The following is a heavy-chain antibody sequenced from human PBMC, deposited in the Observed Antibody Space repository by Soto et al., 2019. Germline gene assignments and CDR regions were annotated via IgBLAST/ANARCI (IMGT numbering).Heavy chain of an antibody. J-gene: IGHJ6*02. D-gene: IGHD1-1*01. CDR2: INPNSGGT. Sequence: ASLKVSCKASGYTFTGYYMHWVRQAPGQGLEWMGWINPNSGGTNYAQKFQGRVTMTRDTSISTAYMELSRLRSDDTAVYYCAVKDPTERYYYGMDVWGQGTTVTVSS. CDR3: AVKDPTERYYYGMDV. CDR1: GYTFTGYY. V-gene: IGHV1-2*02.